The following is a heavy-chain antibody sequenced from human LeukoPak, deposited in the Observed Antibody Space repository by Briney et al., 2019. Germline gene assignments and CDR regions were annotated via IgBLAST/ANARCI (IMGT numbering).Heavy chain of an antibody. V-gene: IGHV3-23*01. CDR1: GFTFSNFA. J-gene: IGHJ4*02. CDR2: MSSVT. D-gene: IGHD3-10*01. CDR3: AKAFFSGSGGNHKHFDS. Sequence: GSLRLSCAASGFTFSNFAMSWVRQAPGKGLEWVSAMSSVTYYADSVKGRFTISRDDSKSTLFLQMNSLRAEDTAVYYCAKAFFSGSGGNHKHFDSWGQGTLVTVSS.